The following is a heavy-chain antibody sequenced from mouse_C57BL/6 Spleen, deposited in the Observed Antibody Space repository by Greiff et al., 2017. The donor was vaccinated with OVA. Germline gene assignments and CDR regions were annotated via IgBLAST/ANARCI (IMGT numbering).Heavy chain of an antibody. Sequence: EVKLMESGGGLVQPGGSLSLSCAASGFTFTDYYMSWVRQPPGKALEWLGFIRNKANGYTTEYSASVKGRFTISRDNSQSIPYLQMNALRAADSATYYCARYNLGRYFDVWGTGTTVTVSS. CDR2: IRNKANGYTT. V-gene: IGHV7-3*01. D-gene: IGHD4-1*01. J-gene: IGHJ1*03. CDR1: GFTFTDYY. CDR3: ARYNLGRYFDV.